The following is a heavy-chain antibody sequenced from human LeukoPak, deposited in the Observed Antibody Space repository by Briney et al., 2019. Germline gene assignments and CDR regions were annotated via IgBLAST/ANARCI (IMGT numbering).Heavy chain of an antibody. CDR3: VREVKGYGSSWYQNWFDP. CDR1: GVSISSGGYY. CDR2: IYYSGST. V-gene: IGHV4-30-4*08. Sequence: SETLSLTCTVSGVSISSGGYYWSWIRQPPGKGLEWIGYIYYSGSTYYNPSLKSRVTTSIDTSKNQFSLKMSSVTAAGTAVYYCVREVKGYGSSWYQNWFDPWGQGTLVTVSS. D-gene: IGHD6-13*01. J-gene: IGHJ5*02.